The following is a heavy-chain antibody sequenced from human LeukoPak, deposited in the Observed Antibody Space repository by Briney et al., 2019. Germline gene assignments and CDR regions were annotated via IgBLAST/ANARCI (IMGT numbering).Heavy chain of an antibody. CDR3: ARDLGYTSSSPFWYFDL. CDR1: GYSISSGFY. Sequence: SETLSLTCAVSGYSISSGFYWGWIRQPPGKGLEWIGSIYHSGSTYFNPSLKSRATISVDTSKNQFSLKLSSVTAADTAVYYCARDLGYTSSSPFWYFDLWDRGTLVTVSS. V-gene: IGHV4-38-2*02. CDR2: IYHSGST. D-gene: IGHD6-6*01. J-gene: IGHJ2*01.